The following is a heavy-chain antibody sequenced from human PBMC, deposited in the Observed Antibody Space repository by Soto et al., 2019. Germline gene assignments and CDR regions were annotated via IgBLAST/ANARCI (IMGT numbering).Heavy chain of an antibody. D-gene: IGHD1-1*01. CDR3: ARGKWKGPCDY. J-gene: IGHJ4*02. Sequence: QVQLQQWGAGLLTPSETLSLTCAVYGGSFSGYYWSWIRQPPGKGLEWIGEINHSGSTNYNPSLKSPVTISVDTSKNQFSLKLSSVTAADTAVYYCARGKWKGPCDYLGQGTLVTVSS. V-gene: IGHV4-34*01. CDR2: INHSGST. CDR1: GGSFSGYY.